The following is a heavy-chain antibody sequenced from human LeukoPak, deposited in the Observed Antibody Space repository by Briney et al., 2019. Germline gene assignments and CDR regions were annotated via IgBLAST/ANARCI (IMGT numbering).Heavy chain of an antibody. CDR2: IIPIFGTA. D-gene: IGHD2-21*02. CDR1: GGTFSSYA. J-gene: IGHJ6*03. Sequence: ASVKVSCKASGGTFSSYAISWVRQAPGQGLEWMGGIIPIFGTANYAQKFQGRVTITADESTSTAYMELSSLRSDDTAVYYCARDGSYWGGDCYANYYYYYMDGWGKGTTVTISS. V-gene: IGHV1-69*13. CDR3: ARDGSYWGGDCYANYYYYYMDG.